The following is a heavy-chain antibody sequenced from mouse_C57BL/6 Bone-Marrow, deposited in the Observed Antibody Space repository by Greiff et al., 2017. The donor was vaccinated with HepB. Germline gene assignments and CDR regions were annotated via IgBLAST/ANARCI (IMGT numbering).Heavy chain of an antibody. CDR2: ISDGGSYT. D-gene: IGHD2-4*01. V-gene: IGHV5-4*01. CDR1: GFTFSSYA. CDR3: ARDQGLEGFAY. J-gene: IGHJ3*01. Sequence: EVKLMESGGGLVKPGGSLKLSCAASGFTFSSYAMSWVRQTPEKRLEWVATISDGGSYTYYPDNVKGRFTISRDNAKNNLYLQMSHLKSEDTAMYYCARDQGLEGFAYWGQGTLVTVSA.